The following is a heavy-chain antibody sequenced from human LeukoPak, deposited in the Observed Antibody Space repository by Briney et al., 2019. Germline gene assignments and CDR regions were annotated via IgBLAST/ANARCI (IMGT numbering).Heavy chain of an antibody. V-gene: IGHV1-46*01. J-gene: IGHJ6*03. D-gene: IGHD3-16*01. CDR1: GYTFTGYY. CDR3: AREQSGGLSGSLGGLFASYYTYYYMDV. Sequence: ASVKVSCKASGYTFTGYYIHWVRQAPGQGLEWLGVINPSDGATTYAQRFQGRVTMTRDRSTTTVYMDLRRLRSGDTAMYFCAREQSGGLSGSLGGLFASYYTYYYMDVWGRGTTVTVSS. CDR2: INPSDGAT.